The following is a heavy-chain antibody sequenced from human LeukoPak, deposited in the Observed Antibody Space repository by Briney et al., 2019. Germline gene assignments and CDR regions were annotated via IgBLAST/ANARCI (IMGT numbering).Heavy chain of an antibody. J-gene: IGHJ4*02. CDR3: AKDGDVLGFLEWFNFDY. Sequence: PGGSLRLSCAASGFTFRNYAMHWLRQAPGKGLEWVAVIASDGNDKHLADSVKGRFTISRDNSRNTLYLQMNSLRSEDTAVYYCAKDGDVLGFLEWFNFDYWGQGTLVTVSS. D-gene: IGHD3-3*02. CDR1: GFTFRNYA. CDR2: IASDGNDK. V-gene: IGHV3-30*18.